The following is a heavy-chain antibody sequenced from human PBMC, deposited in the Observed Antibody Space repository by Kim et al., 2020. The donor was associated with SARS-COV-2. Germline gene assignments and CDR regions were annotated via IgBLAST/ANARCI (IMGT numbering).Heavy chain of an antibody. V-gene: IGHV3-30-3*01. J-gene: IGHJ4*02. CDR1: GFTFTHFS. Sequence: GGSLRLSCAASGFTFTHFSMHWVRQAPGKGLEWVAIISHDGSFAYYADSVKGRFTISRDDSKNTLYLQMSSLRPEDTAVYYCARGGGNELRIPFFDYWGQGTLVTVSS. D-gene: IGHD2-15*01. CDR3: ARGGGNELRIPFFDY. CDR2: ISHDGSFA.